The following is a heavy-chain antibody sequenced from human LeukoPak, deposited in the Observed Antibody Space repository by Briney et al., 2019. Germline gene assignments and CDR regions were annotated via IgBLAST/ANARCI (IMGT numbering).Heavy chain of an antibody. J-gene: IGHJ4*02. D-gene: IGHD5-12*01. Sequence: PGGSLRLSCAASGFTFSGYAMHWVRQAPGKGLEWVAVISYDGSNKYYADSVKGRFTISRDNSKNTLYLQMNSLRAEDTAVYYCARGSDIVATDGELDYWGQGTLVTVSS. CDR1: GFTFSGYA. V-gene: IGHV3-30-3*01. CDR2: ISYDGSNK. CDR3: ARGSDIVATDGELDY.